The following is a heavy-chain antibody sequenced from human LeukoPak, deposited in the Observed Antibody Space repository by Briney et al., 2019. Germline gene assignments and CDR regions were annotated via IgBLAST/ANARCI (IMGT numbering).Heavy chain of an antibody. Sequence: ASVKVSCKASGYTFKNYDINWVRQATGQGLEWIGWMNPNSGNTGFAQKFQDRVSMTRDTSINTAYMELTSLRSGDTAVYYCATGGAVAEDYWWFDPWGQGTLVTVSS. J-gene: IGHJ5*02. CDR1: GYTFKNYD. CDR2: MNPNSGNT. CDR3: ATGGAVAEDYWWFDP. D-gene: IGHD6-19*01. V-gene: IGHV1-8*02.